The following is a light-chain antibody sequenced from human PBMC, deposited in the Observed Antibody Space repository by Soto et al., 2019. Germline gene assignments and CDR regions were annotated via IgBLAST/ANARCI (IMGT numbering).Light chain of an antibody. CDR2: YDS. J-gene: IGLJ1*01. CDR1: NIGSKS. V-gene: IGLV3-21*04. CDR3: QVWDSSGDHYV. Sequence: SYELTQPPSVSVAPGKTARITCGGDNIGSKSVHWYQQKPGQAPVLVIYYDSDRPSGIPERISGSNSGNTATLTISRVEARDEADYYCQVWDSSGDHYVFGTGTKLTVL.